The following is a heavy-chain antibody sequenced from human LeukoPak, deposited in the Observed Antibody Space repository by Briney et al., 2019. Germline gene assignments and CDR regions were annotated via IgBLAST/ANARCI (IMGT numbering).Heavy chain of an antibody. V-gene: IGHV1-46*03. CDR1: GYTFTSYY. CDR3: ARDQRGMVAAY. CDR2: INPSGGST. D-gene: IGHD2-15*01. Sequence: ASVKVSCKTCGYTFTSYYMHWVRQAPGQGLEWMGIINPSGGSTSYAQKFQGRVTMTRDTSTSTVYMELSSLRSEDTAVYYCARDQRGMVAAYWGQGTLVTVSS. J-gene: IGHJ4*02.